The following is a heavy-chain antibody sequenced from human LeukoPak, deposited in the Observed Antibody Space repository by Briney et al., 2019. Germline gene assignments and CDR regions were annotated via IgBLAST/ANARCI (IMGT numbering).Heavy chain of an antibody. Sequence: SETLSLTCTVSGGSISSYYWSWIRQPPGKGLEWIGYIYYSGSTNYNPSLKSRVTISIDTSKNQFSLKLHSVTAADTAVYYCARFGDCSDGICFYYFHYWGQGTLVTVSS. J-gene: IGHJ4*02. CDR2: IYYSGST. V-gene: IGHV4-59*12. CDR3: ARFGDCSDGICFYYFHY. CDR1: GGSISSYY. D-gene: IGHD3-10*01.